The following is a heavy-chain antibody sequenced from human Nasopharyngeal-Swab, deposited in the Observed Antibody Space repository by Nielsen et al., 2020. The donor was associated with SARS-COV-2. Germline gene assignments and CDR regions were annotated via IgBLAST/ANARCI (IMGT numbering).Heavy chain of an antibody. V-gene: IGHV3-13*01. CDR1: GSPLRSFV. CDR2: IGTAGDT. Sequence: GGPLRLSCAASGSPLRSFVMHWVRHPPGKGLEGVSAIGTAGDTYYPGSVKGRFTISRETAKNTLYLQMNNLGAGDTAVYYCARDGVDSSGWGDYYYGMDVRGQGTTLTVSS. J-gene: IGHJ6*02. CDR3: ARDGVDSSGWGDYYYGMDV. D-gene: IGHD6-25*01.